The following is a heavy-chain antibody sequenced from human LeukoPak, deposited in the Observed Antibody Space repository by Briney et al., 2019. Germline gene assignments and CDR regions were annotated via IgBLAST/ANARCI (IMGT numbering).Heavy chain of an antibody. V-gene: IGHV1-46*01. CDR3: ARELRRGLSANLGGLFASYYTYYYMDV. D-gene: IGHD3-16*01. J-gene: IGHJ6*03. CDR2: INPSDGAT. Sequence: ASVKVSCKASGYTFTMYYIHWVRQAPGQGLEWMGMINPSDGATTYAQRFQGRVTMTRDMSTTTVYMDLRSLRSDDTAVYFCARELRRGLSANLGGLFASYYTYYYMDVWGRGTTVTVSS. CDR1: GYTFTMYY.